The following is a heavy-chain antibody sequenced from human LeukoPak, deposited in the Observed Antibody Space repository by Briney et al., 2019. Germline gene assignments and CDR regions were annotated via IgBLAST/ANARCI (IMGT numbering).Heavy chain of an antibody. CDR2: IYYSGST. J-gene: IGHJ4*02. CDR3: ARGSRGSGSYYATFFDY. Sequence: SQTLSLTCTVSGGSISSGGYYWSWIRQHPGKGLEWIGYIYYSGSTYYNPSLKSRVTISVDTSKNQFSLKLSSVTAADTAVYYCARGSRGSGSYYATFFDYWGQGTLVTVSS. CDR1: GGSISSGGYY. D-gene: IGHD3-10*01. V-gene: IGHV4-31*03.